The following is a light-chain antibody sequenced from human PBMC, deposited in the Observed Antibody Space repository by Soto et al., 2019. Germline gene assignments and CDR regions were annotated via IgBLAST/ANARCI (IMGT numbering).Light chain of an antibody. V-gene: IGLV2-8*01. CDR2: EVS. Sequence: QSALTQPTSASGSPGQSVTISCTGTSSDVGGYNSVSWYQHLPGKAPKLMIYEVSKRPSGVHDRFSGSKSANTSSLTVSRLQAEDEADYYCSSYAGSDNYVFGTGTKLTVL. CDR1: SSDVGGYNS. J-gene: IGLJ1*01. CDR3: SSYAGSDNYV.